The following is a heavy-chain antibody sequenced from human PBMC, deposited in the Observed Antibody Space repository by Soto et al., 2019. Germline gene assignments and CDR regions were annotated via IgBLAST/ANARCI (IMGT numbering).Heavy chain of an antibody. J-gene: IGHJ4*02. D-gene: IGHD3-10*01. V-gene: IGHV3-30-3*01. Sequence: QVQLVESGGGVVQPGTSLRLSCAASGFTFSSYAMHWVRQAPGKGLEWVAVISSDGNNKYYADSVKGRFTISRDTSKNTVALEMNSLRAEDTAVYYCARDPGRWLHLFDYWGQGTLVTVSS. CDR2: ISSDGNNK. CDR3: ARDPGRWLHLFDY. CDR1: GFTFSSYA.